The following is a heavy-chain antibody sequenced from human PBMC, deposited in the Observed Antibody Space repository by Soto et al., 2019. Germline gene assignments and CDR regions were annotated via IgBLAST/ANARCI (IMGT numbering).Heavy chain of an antibody. Sequence: GGSLRLSCAASGFTFSSYGMHWVRQAPGKGLEWVAVISYHGNDKYYAESVKGRFTISRDNFKNTLYLQMDSLRVEDTAVYYCAKDHLLTTVTTVGDWGQGTLVTVSS. CDR1: GFTFSSYG. J-gene: IGHJ4*02. V-gene: IGHV3-30*18. CDR3: AKDHLLTTVTTVGD. CDR2: ISYHGNDK. D-gene: IGHD4-17*01.